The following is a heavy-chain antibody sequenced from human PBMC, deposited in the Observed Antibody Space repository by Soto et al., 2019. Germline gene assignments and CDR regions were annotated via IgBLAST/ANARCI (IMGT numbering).Heavy chain of an antibody. J-gene: IGHJ6*02. CDR1: SLTVSTSY. CDR3: ARDGTINSAPYYGMDV. D-gene: IGHD1-1*01. CDR2: IFSGGGT. Sequence: GGSLRLSCAAPSLTVSTSYMSWVRQTPGKGLEWVSLIFSGGGTFYADSVKGRFTISRDNSKNMLYLQMNSLRAEDTAVYYCARDGTINSAPYYGMDVWGQGTTVTVSS. V-gene: IGHV3-53*01.